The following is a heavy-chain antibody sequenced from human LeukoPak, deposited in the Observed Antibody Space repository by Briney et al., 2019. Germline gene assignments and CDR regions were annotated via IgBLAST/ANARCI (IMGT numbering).Heavy chain of an antibody. J-gene: IGHJ4*02. V-gene: IGHV1-24*01. D-gene: IGHD3-22*01. CDR1: GSTLSKIS. CDR3: ATGAIVFDY. Sequence: ASVKVSCKVSGSTLSKISIDWVRQAPGKGPEWMGSVGHEDGTTIHAQKFQGRFNMTVDTATDTAYMEMSSLMSEDTAIYYCATGAIVFDYWGQGTLVTASP. CDR2: VGHEDGTT.